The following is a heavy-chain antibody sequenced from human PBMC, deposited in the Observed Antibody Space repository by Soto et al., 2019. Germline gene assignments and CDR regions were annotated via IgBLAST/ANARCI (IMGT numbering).Heavy chain of an antibody. CDR1: GFTFSSYS. D-gene: IGHD3-9*01. Sequence: VQLVESGGGLVKPGGSLRLSCAASGFTFSSYSMNWVRQAPGKGLEWVSSISSSSSYIYYADSVKGRFTISRDNAKISLYLQMNSLRADGTAVYYCARVHPRDYDILTGYYSGLGIDYWGQGTLVTVSS. V-gene: IGHV3-21*01. J-gene: IGHJ4*02. CDR3: ARVHPRDYDILTGYYSGLGIDY. CDR2: ISSSSSYI.